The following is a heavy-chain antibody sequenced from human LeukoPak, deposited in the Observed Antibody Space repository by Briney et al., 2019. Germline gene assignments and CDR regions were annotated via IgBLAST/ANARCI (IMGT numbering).Heavy chain of an antibody. CDR3: ARAAVVTSPFDY. Sequence: GGSLRHSCAASGFTFSDYYMSWIRQAPGKGLEWVSYISSSGGTIYFADSVKDRFTISRDNAKNSLDLQMNSLRAEDTVMYYCARAAVVTSPFDYWGQGTLVTVSS. CDR1: GFTFSDYY. CDR2: ISSSGGTI. V-gene: IGHV3-11*01. D-gene: IGHD4-23*01. J-gene: IGHJ4*02.